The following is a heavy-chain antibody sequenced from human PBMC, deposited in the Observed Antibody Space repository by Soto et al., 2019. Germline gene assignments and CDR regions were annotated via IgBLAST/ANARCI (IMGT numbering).Heavy chain of an antibody. V-gene: IGHV1-69*06. CDR1: GGTFSSYS. Sequence: SVKVSCKASGGTFSSYSFSWVRQAPGQGLEWMGGITPIFGTVHYAQNFRGRVTITADKSTSIVHMELSSLRSEDTAVFYCAREGDAREGRGVFFSWGQGTLVTVSS. CDR2: ITPIFGTV. D-gene: IGHD3-16*01. CDR3: AREGDAREGRGVFFS. J-gene: IGHJ5*02.